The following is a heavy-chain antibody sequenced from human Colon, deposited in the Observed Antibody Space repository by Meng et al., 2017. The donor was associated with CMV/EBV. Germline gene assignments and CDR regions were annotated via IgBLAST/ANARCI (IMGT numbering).Heavy chain of an antibody. D-gene: IGHD2-2*01. CDR2: IYSNGGT. Sequence: GSLRLSCTVSGGSIRNYYWSWIRQSPGKELEWIGYIYSNGGTNYSPSLKSRVTISVDTSKNKFSLRLNSVTAADTAVYYCAGNVEVLPTAKVLWDYWGQGMLVTVSS. J-gene: IGHJ4*02. CDR3: AGNVEVLPTAKVLWDY. V-gene: IGHV4-59*01. CDR1: GGSIRNYY.